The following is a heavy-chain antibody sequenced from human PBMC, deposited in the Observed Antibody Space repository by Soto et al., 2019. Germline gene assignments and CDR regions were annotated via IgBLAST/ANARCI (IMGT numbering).Heavy chain of an antibody. V-gene: IGHV3-30-3*01. Sequence: QVQLVESGGGVVQPGRSLRLSCAASGFTFSSYAMHWVRQAPGKGLEWVAVISYDGSNKYSADSVKGRFTISRDNSKNTLYLQMNSLRAEDTAVYYCARLYSSGWPASLESRDFDYWGQGTLVTVSS. D-gene: IGHD6-19*01. CDR2: ISYDGSNK. CDR3: ARLYSSGWPASLESRDFDY. CDR1: GFTFSSYA. J-gene: IGHJ4*02.